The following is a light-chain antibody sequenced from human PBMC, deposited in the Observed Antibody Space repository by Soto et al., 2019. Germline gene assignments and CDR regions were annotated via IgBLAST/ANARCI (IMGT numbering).Light chain of an antibody. Sequence: EIVMTQSPATLSVSPGERATLSCRASQSVSSNLAWYQQKPGQAPRLLIYGAFTRATGIPATFSGSGSGTDFTLTISSLQSEDFATYYCQQYNSYPLTFGGGTKVEIK. CDR3: QQYNSYPLT. V-gene: IGKV3-15*01. CDR2: GAF. CDR1: QSVSSN. J-gene: IGKJ4*01.